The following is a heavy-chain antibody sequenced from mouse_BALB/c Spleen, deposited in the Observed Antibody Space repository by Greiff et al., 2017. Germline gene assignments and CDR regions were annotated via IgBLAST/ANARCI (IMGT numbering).Heavy chain of an antibody. CDR2: IWAGGST. J-gene: IGHJ3*01. CDR1: GFSLTSYG. D-gene: IGHD1-1*01. CDR3: ARDITTVVATRAY. Sequence: LVAPSQSLSITCTVSGFSLTSYGVHWVRQPPGKGLEWLGVIWAGGSTNYNSALMSRLSISKDNSKSQVFLKMNSLQTDDTAMYYCARDITTVVATRAYWGQGTLVTVSA. V-gene: IGHV2-9*02.